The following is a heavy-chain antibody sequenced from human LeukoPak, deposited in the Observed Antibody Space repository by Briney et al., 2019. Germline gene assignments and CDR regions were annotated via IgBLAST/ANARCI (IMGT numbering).Heavy chain of an antibody. V-gene: IGHV3-30*04. CDR2: ISYDGSNK. D-gene: IGHD1/OR15-1a*01. CDR1: GFTFSSYA. J-gene: IGHJ4*02. Sequence: GGSLRLSCAASGFTFSSYAMHWVRQAPGKGLEWVALISYDGSNKNYADSVKGRFTISRDNSKYTLYLQMNSLRADDTAVYYCAKQRPGTPSGLDYWGQGTLVTVSS. CDR3: AKQRPGTPSGLDY.